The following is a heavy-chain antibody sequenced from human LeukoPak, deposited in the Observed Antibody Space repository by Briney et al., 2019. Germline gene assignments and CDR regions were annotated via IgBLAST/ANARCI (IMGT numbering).Heavy chain of an antibody. D-gene: IGHD3-10*01. CDR3: ARLVYGWFGGTDAFDI. CDR2: IYYSGST. J-gene: IGHJ3*02. CDR1: GGSISSSSYY. V-gene: IGHV4-39*07. Sequence: SETLSLTCTVSGGSISSSSYYWGWIRQPPGKGLEWIGSIYYSGSTYYNPSLKSRVTISVDTSKNQFSLKLSSVTAADTAVYYCARLVYGWFGGTDAFDIWGQGTMVTVSS.